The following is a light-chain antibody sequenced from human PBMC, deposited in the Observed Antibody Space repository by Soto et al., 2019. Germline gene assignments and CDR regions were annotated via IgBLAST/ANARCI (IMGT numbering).Light chain of an antibody. CDR3: LQYNSYPLT. CDR2: GAS. Sequence: DIQMTQSPSTLSASLGDRVTVTCRAIQGISNSLAWFQQKPGKVPQRLIYGASTLQSGAPSRFSGSASGTAFTLTISSLQPEDFATYYCLQYNSYPLTFGGGTKVDI. J-gene: IGKJ4*01. CDR1: QGISNS. V-gene: IGKV1-17*03.